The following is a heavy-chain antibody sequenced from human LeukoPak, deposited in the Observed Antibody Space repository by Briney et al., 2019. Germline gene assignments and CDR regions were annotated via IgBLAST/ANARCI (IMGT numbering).Heavy chain of an antibody. V-gene: IGHV1-18*01. CDR2: ISAYNGNT. Sequence: GASVKVSCKASGYTFTSYGISWVRQAPGQGLEWMGWISAYNGNTNYAQKLQGRVTMTTDTSTSTAYMELRSLRSEDTAVYYCARELTIFGVVAFDYWGQGTLVTVSS. D-gene: IGHD3-3*01. CDR1: GYTFTSYG. CDR3: ARELTIFGVVAFDY. J-gene: IGHJ4*02.